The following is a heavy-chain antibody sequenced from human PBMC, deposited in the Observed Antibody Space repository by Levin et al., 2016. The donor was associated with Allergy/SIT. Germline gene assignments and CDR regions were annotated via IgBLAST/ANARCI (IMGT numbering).Heavy chain of an antibody. D-gene: IGHD3-3*01. CDR2: IIPIFGTA. Sequence: WVRQAPGQGLEWMGGIIPIFGTANYAQKFQGRVTITADESTSTAYMELSSLRSEDTAVYYCARGFGVVTIGWFDPWGQGTLVTVSS. CDR3: ARGFGVVTIGWFDP. J-gene: IGHJ5*02. V-gene: IGHV1-69*01.